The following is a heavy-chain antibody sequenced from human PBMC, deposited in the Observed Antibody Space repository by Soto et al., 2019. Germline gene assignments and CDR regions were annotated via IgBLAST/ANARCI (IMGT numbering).Heavy chain of an antibody. CDR1: GGSISSYY. V-gene: IGHV4-59*01. J-gene: IGHJ6*03. Sequence: SETLSLTCTVSGGSISSYYWSWIRQPPGKGLEWIGYIYYSGSTNYNPSLKSRVTISVDTSKNQFSLKLSSVTAADTAVYYCARALLWFGELSYYMDVWGKRTTVTVSS. CDR2: IYYSGST. CDR3: ARALLWFGELSYYMDV. D-gene: IGHD3-10*01.